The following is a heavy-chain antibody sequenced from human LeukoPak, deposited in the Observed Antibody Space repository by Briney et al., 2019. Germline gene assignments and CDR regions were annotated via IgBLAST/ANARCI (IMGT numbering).Heavy chain of an antibody. J-gene: IGHJ3*02. CDR1: GFTFSSYS. Sequence: TGGSLRLSCAASGFTFSSYSMNWVRQAPGKGLEWVSSISSSSSYIYYADSVKGRFTISRDNTKNSLYLQMNSLRAEDTAVYYCARDYQVILSLDAFDIWGQGTMVTVSS. D-gene: IGHD3-22*01. CDR2: ISSSSSYI. CDR3: ARDYQVILSLDAFDI. V-gene: IGHV3-21*01.